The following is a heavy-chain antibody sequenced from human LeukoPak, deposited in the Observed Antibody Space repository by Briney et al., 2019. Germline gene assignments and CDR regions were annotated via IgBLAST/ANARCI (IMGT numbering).Heavy chain of an antibody. D-gene: IGHD3-3*01. CDR2: IRYDGSNK. J-gene: IGHJ4*02. CDR3: ARALYDFWSGYYHDY. CDR1: GFTFSSYG. V-gene: IGHV3-30*02. Sequence: PGGSLRLSCAASGFTFSSYGMHWVRQAPGKGLEWVAFIRYDGSNKYYADSVKGRFTISRDNSKNTLYLQMNSLRAEDTAVYYCARALYDFWSGYYHDYWGQGTLVTVSS.